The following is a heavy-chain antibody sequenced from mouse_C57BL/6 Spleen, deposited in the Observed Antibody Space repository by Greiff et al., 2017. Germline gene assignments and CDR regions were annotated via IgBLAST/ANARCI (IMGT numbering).Heavy chain of an antibody. CDR3: ARTRVSGGYFDY. V-gene: IGHV1-39*01. Sequence: EVQLQQSGPELVKPGASVKISCKASGYSFTDYNMNWVKQSHGKSLEWIGVIHPNYGTTSYNEKFKGKATLTVDQSSNTAYMQLNSLTSEDSAVYYCARTRVSGGYFDYWGQGTTLTVSS. CDR2: IHPNYGTT. J-gene: IGHJ2*01. CDR1: GYSFTDYN. D-gene: IGHD3-3*01.